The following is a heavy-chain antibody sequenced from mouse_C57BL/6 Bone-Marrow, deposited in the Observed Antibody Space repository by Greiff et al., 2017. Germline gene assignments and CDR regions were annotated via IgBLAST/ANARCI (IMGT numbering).Heavy chain of an antibody. CDR2: IDPSDSYT. CDR3: ATYDYDWYYAMDY. V-gene: IGHV1-59*01. J-gene: IGHJ4*01. Sequence: QVQLQQPGAELVRPGTSVKLSCKASGYTFTSYWMHWVKQRPGQGLEWIGVIDPSDSYTNYNQKFKGKATLTVETSSSTAYMQLSSLTSDDSAVYYCATYDYDWYYAMDYWGQGTSVTVSS. D-gene: IGHD2-4*01. CDR1: GYTFTSYW.